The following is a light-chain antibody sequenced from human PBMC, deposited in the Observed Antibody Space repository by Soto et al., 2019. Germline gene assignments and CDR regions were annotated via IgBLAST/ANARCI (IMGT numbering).Light chain of an antibody. J-gene: IGKJ1*01. CDR2: SAS. CDR3: QKYDSAPWT. Sequence: IQMTQSPSSLSASVGDRVIITCRASQGXGNSLAWYQQKAGRVPKLLMHSASTLLSGVPSRFSGSGSGTDFTLTISSLQPEDVATYYCQKYDSAPWTFGQGTKVEIK. V-gene: IGKV1-27*01. CDR1: QGXGNS.